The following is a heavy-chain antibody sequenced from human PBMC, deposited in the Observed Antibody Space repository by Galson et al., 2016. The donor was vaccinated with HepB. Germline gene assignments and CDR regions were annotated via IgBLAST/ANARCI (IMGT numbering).Heavy chain of an antibody. J-gene: IGHJ4*02. CDR1: GFTFSSHS. CDR2: ISGSGDRT. Sequence: SLRLSCAASGFTFSSHSMSWVRQAPGKGLEWVSAISGSGDRTYYTDSVKDRFTISRDNSKNTLYLQMSSLRAEDTAVYYCTKEGLKSYAQLWGQGTLVTVSS. D-gene: IGHD1-26*01. CDR3: TKEGLKSYAQL. V-gene: IGHV3-23*01.